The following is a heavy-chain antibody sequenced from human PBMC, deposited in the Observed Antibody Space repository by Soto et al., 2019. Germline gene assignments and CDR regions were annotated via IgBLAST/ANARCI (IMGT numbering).Heavy chain of an antibody. J-gene: IGHJ4*02. CDR3: VSQRTTVPTQAYFDY. Sequence: SETLSLTCAVSGGSVTNSSYYWGWIRQSPGKGLEWIGSVYYRGRSYSKSSVKSRVTISVDTSKNRFSLSLNSVTASDTAVYFCVSQRTTVPTQAYFDYWGPGALVTVSS. CDR2: VYYRGRS. V-gene: IGHV4-39*01. CDR1: GGSVTNSSYY. D-gene: IGHD4-17*01.